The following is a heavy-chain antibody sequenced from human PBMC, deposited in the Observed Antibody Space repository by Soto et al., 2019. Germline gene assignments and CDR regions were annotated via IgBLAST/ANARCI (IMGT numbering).Heavy chain of an antibody. CDR3: ARGGWFSGRNCPFDY. CDR1: GFTFSTYW. V-gene: IGHV3-74*01. J-gene: IGHJ4*01. Sequence: EVQLVESGGGLVQPGGSLRLSCAVSGFTFSTYWMHWVRQAPGKGLVWVSRIDGDGSSTNYADSVKGRFTVSRDNAKNPLYLQMNSLRAEDTAVYYCARGGWFSGRNCPFDYWGHGILVPVSS. D-gene: IGHD1-26*01. CDR2: IDGDGSST.